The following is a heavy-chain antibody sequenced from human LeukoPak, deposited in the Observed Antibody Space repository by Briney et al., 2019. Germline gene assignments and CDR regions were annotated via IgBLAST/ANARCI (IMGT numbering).Heavy chain of an antibody. CDR1: GGSISSSNW. Sequence: LTCAVXGGSISSSNWWSGGRQPPGKGLEWIGEIYHSGSTNYNPSLKSRVTISVDKSKNKFSLKLSSVTAADTAVYYCARPRLYCSSTSCPSYYGMDVWGKGTTVTVSS. D-gene: IGHD2-2*01. CDR2: IYHSGST. J-gene: IGHJ6*04. V-gene: IGHV4-4*02. CDR3: ARPRLYCSSTSCPSYYGMDV.